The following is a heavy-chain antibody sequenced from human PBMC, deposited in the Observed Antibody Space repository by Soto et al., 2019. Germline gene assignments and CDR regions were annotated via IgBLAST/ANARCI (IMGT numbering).Heavy chain of an antibody. CDR1: GGSFSGYY. Sequence: ETLSLTCAVYGGSFSGYYWSWIRQPPGKGLEWIGEINHSGSTNYNPSLKSRVTISVDTSKNQFSLKPSSVTAADTAVYYCASSSYYYDSSGFFDYWGQGTLVTVSS. CDR3: ASSSYYYDSSGFFDY. V-gene: IGHV4-34*01. J-gene: IGHJ4*02. D-gene: IGHD3-22*01. CDR2: INHSGST.